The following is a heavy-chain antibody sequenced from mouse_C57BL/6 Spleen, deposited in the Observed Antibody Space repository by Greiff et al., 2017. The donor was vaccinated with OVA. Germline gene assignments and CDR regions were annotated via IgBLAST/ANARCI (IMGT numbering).Heavy chain of an antibody. Sequence: EVKLMESGGGLVKPGGSLKLSCAASGFTFSSYAMSWVRQTPEQRLEWVATISDGGSYTYYPDNVKGRFTISRDNAKNNLYLQMSHLKTEDTAMYDSARDFSTGVGENYFDYWGQGTTLTVSA. V-gene: IGHV5-4*01. CDR1: GFTFSSYA. D-gene: IGHD1-1*01. J-gene: IGHJ2*01. CDR3: ARDFSTGVGENYFDY. CDR2: ISDGGSYT.